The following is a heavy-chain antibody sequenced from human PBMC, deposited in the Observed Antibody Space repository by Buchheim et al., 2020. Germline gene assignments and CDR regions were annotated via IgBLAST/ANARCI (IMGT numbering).Heavy chain of an antibody. D-gene: IGHD6-6*01. V-gene: IGHV4-59*01. Sequence: QVQLQESGPGLVKPSETLSLTCTVSGASISYSYWSWIRQPPGKGLEWIGHIQYTGNTDYNPSLRSRVTISIDTSKNQFSLKLSSVTAADTAAYNCASTRRGSSSGAEYFQHWGQGTL. CDR3: ASTRRGSSSGAEYFQH. J-gene: IGHJ1*01. CDR1: GASISYSY. CDR2: IQYTGNT.